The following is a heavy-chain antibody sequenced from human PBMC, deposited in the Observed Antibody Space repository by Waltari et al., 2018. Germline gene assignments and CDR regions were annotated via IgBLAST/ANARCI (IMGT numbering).Heavy chain of an antibody. CDR2: IYYSGST. Sequence: QLQLQESGPGLVKPSATLSLTCTVSGGSISSSRYYWGWIRQPPGKGLEWIGSIYYSGSTYYNPSLKSRVTISVDTSKNQFSLKLSSVTAADTAVYYCARIYSSGSPDYWGQGTLVTVSS. D-gene: IGHD3-22*01. CDR1: GGSISSSRYY. V-gene: IGHV4-39*07. CDR3: ARIYSSGSPDY. J-gene: IGHJ4*02.